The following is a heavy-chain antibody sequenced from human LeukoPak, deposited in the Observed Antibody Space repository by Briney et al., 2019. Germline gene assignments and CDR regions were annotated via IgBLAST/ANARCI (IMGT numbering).Heavy chain of an antibody. J-gene: IGHJ6*03. Sequence: PGGSLRLSCAASGFTFSSYGMHWVRQAPGKGLEWVAFIRYDGSNKYYADSVKGRFTISRDNSKNTLYLQMNSLRAEDTAVYYCAKALIGLSSLHYYYYYMDVWGKGTTVTVSS. CDR1: GFTFSSYG. V-gene: IGHV3-30*02. CDR2: IRYDGSNK. CDR3: AKALIGLSSLHYYYYYMDV. D-gene: IGHD6-6*01.